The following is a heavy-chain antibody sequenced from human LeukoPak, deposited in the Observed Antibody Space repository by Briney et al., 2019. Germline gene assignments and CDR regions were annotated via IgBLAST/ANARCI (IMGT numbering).Heavy chain of an antibody. CDR2: IRSKAYGGTT. CDR3: TRHEQPRLRHIDY. Sequence: GGSLRLSCTASGFTFGDYAMSWFRQAPGKGLEWVGFIRSKAYGGTTGYAASVKGRFTISRDDSKSIAYLQMNSLKTEDTAVYYCTRHEQPRLRHIDYWGQGTLVTVSS. V-gene: IGHV3-49*03. D-gene: IGHD1/OR15-1a*01. J-gene: IGHJ4*02. CDR1: GFTFGDYA.